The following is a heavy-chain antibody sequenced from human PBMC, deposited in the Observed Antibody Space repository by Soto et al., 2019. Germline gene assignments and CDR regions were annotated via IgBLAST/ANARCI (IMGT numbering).Heavy chain of an antibody. CDR3: ARGSTGWPYYFDF. Sequence: QVQFVQSGAELKKPGASVKVACKASGYSFTSYAMQWVRQAPGQSLEWMGWINGGNGDTEYLQKFQGRVTITRDASAPTAYMELSSLTSEDTAVYYGARGSTGWPYYFDFWGQGTLVTVSS. V-gene: IGHV1-3*01. CDR1: GYSFTSYA. CDR2: INGGNGDT. D-gene: IGHD6-19*01. J-gene: IGHJ4*02.